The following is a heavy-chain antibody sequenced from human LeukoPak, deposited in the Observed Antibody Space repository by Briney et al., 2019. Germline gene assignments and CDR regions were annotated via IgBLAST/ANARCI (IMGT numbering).Heavy chain of an antibody. CDR1: GFTVSSNY. D-gene: IGHD4-11*01. J-gene: IGHJ4*02. Sequence: GGSLRLSCAASGFTVSSNYMSWVRQAPGKGLEWVAVIYSGGDTYYADSVKGRFTISRDSSKNTLFLQMNSLRAEDTAVYYCARDRLWDSNPFDYWGQGTLVTASS. CDR2: IYSGGDT. CDR3: ARDRLWDSNPFDY. V-gene: IGHV3-66*01.